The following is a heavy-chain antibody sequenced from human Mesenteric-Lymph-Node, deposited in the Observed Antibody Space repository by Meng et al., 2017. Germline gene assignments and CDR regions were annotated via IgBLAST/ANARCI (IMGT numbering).Heavy chain of an antibody. CDR2: MNCNSGKT. V-gene: IGHV1-8*03. CDR1: GYTFTNHD. J-gene: IGHJ5*02. CDR3: GRSAGIEGRDWFDP. D-gene: IGHD1-14*01. Sequence: ASVKVSCKASGYTFTNHDINWVRQAPGQGLEWMGWMNCNSGKTGYSQKFQGRLTITRDTSISTAYMELSSLTSEDTAIHFCGRSAGIEGRDWFDPWGQGTMVTVSS.